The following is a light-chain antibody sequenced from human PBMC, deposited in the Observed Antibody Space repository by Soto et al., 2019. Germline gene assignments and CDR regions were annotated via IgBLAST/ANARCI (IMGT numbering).Light chain of an antibody. Sequence: QSVLTQPASVSGSAGQSIAISFTGSSSDVGIYNYVSWYQQHPGKVPKLIIYEVTSRPSGVSIRFSCSKSGNTASLTISGLQPEDEADYSCSSYTTSSTRVFGTGTKVTVL. J-gene: IGLJ1*01. CDR1: SSDVGIYNY. CDR3: SSYTTSSTRV. CDR2: EVT. V-gene: IGLV2-14*01.